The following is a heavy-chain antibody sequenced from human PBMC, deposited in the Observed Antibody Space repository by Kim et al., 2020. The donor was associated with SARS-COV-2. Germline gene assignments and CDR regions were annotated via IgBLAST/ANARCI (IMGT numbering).Heavy chain of an antibody. CDR2: IYSGGST. V-gene: IGHV3-53*04. J-gene: IGHJ6*01. CDR3: ARETPLRCFDPHYVMDV. D-gene: IGHD3-9*01. CDR1: GFTVSSNY. Sequence: GGSLRLSCAASGFTVSSNYMSWVRQAPGKGLEWVSVIYSGGSTYYADSVKGRFTIPRHNSKNTLYLQMNSLRAEDTAVYYCARETPLRCFDPHYVMDVWGQGTTDTVSS.